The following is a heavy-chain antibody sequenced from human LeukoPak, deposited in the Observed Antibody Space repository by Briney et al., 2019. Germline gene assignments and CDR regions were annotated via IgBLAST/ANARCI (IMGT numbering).Heavy chain of an antibody. J-gene: IGHJ4*02. CDR2: ISGSGGST. CDR3: VRGTRSNSF. CDR1: GFTFSSYA. V-gene: IGHV3-23*01. D-gene: IGHD6-6*01. Sequence: GGSLRLSCAASGFTFSSYAMSWVRQAPGKGLEWVSAISGSGGSTYYADSVKGRFTISRDNAKSSLYLQMNSLRVEDTAVYYCVRGTRSNSFWGQGTQVTVSS.